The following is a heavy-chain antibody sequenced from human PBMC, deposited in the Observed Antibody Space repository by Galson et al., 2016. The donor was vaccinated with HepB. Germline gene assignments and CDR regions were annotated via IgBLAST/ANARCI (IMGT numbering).Heavy chain of an antibody. Sequence: ETLSLTCTVSGGSVSGYFWGWIRQPPGGGLEWIGYIHYTGSADYNPSLKSRVTMSVDTSQNQFSPKLTSVTATDTAVYYCARYAGGANFDYWGQGTLAIVSS. V-gene: IGHV4-59*08. CDR2: IHYTGSA. J-gene: IGHJ4*02. CDR1: GGSVSGYF. D-gene: IGHD2-8*01. CDR3: ARYAGGANFDY.